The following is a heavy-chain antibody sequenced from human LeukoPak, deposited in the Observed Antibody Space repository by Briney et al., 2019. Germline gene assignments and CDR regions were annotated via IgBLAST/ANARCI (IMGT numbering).Heavy chain of an antibody. J-gene: IGHJ5*02. Sequence: PGGSLRLSCAASGFTFNDYYMSWIRQAPGKGLEWVSSISSSSSYIYYADSVKGRFTISRDNAKNSLYLQMNSLRAEDTAVYYCARESGQQLSRVNWFDPWGQGTLVTVSS. D-gene: IGHD6-13*01. CDR3: ARESGQQLSRVNWFDP. V-gene: IGHV3-11*06. CDR1: GFTFNDYY. CDR2: ISSSSSYI.